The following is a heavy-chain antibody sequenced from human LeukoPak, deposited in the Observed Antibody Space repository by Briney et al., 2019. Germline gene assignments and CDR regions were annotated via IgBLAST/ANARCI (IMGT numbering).Heavy chain of an antibody. CDR1: GFTFSSYA. Sequence: GGSLRLSGASSGFTFSSYAMSWVRQAPGKGLEWVSGISDSGGSTYYADSVRGRFTISRDNSKNTLYVQMKSMRAEDTAVYYCAKVWNDAIYYFDYWGQGTLVTVSS. J-gene: IGHJ4*02. V-gene: IGHV3-23*01. CDR2: ISDSGGST. D-gene: IGHD1-1*01. CDR3: AKVWNDAIYYFDY.